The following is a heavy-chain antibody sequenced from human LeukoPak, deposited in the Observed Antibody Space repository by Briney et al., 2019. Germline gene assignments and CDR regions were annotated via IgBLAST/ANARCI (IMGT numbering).Heavy chain of an antibody. Sequence: SETLSLTCTVSGGSISSGSYYWSWIRQPAGKGLEWIGRIYTSGSTNYNPSLKSRVTISVDTSKNQFSLKLSSVTAADTAVYYCARLRQWPYDAFDIWGQGTMVTVSS. CDR3: ARLRQWPYDAFDI. V-gene: IGHV4-61*02. CDR2: IYTSGST. CDR1: GGSISSGSYY. D-gene: IGHD6-19*01. J-gene: IGHJ3*02.